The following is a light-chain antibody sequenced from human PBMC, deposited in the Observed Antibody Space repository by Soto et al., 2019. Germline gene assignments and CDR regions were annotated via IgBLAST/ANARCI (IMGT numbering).Light chain of an antibody. CDR2: GAS. V-gene: IGKV3-20*01. CDR3: QQFGGSPPSWT. CDR1: QSVSSNS. J-gene: IGKJ1*01. Sequence: ESVLTQSPGTLSLSPGERATLSCRASQSVSSNSLAWYQQKPGQAPRLLIYGASRRATGTPDRFSGSGSGTDFTLTIMRLEPEDFAVYYCQQFGGSPPSWTFGQGTKVEI.